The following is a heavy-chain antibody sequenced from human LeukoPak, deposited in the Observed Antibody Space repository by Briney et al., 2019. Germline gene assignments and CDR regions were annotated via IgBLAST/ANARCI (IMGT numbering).Heavy chain of an antibody. CDR3: AKAGYYGSGRNFDY. Sequence: GGSLRLSCAASGFTFSSYAMSWVRQAPGKGLEWVSAISGSGGSTYYADSVKGRFTISRDNSKNTLCLQMNSLRAEDAAVYYCAKAGYYGSGRNFDYWGQGTLVTVSS. CDR1: GFTFSSYA. CDR2: ISGSGGST. V-gene: IGHV3-23*01. D-gene: IGHD3-10*01. J-gene: IGHJ4*02.